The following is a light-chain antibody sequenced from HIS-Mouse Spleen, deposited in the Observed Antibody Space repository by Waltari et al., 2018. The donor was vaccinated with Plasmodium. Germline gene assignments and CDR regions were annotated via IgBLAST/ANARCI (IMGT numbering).Light chain of an antibody. CDR1: KLGDKY. V-gene: IGLV3-1*01. CDR2: QDS. CDR3: QAWDSSTVV. Sequence: SHALTQPPSVSVSPGHTASITCSGNKLGDKYACCYQQKPGQSPVLVIYQDSKRPSGIPERFSGSNSGNTATLTISGTQAMDEADYYCQAWDSSTVVFGGGTKLTVL. J-gene: IGLJ2*01.